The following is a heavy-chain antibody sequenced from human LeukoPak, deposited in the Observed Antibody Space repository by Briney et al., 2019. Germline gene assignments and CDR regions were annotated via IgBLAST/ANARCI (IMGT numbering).Heavy chain of an antibody. CDR2: IYYSGST. V-gene: IGHV4-59*01. J-gene: IGHJ4*02. Sequence: PSETLSLTCTVSGVSISSYYWSWNRQPPGKGLEWIGYIYYSGSTNYNPSLKSRVAISVDTSKNQFSLKLSSVTAADTAVYYCARANYYGSGSYYGLYDYWGQGTLATVSS. D-gene: IGHD3-10*01. CDR3: ARANYYGSGSYYGLYDY. CDR1: GVSISSYY.